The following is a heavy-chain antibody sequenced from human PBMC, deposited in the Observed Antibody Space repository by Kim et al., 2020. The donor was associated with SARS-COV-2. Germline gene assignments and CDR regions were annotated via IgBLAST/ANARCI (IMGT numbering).Heavy chain of an antibody. Sequence: GGSLRLSCAASGFTFDDYAMHWVRQAPGKGLEWVSGISWNSGSIGYADSVKGRFTISRDNAKNSLYLQMNSLRAEDTALYYCAKGAAAAGLGWFDPWGQGTLVTVSS. CDR1: GFTFDDYA. CDR2: ISWNSGSI. J-gene: IGHJ5*02. CDR3: AKGAAAAGLGWFDP. V-gene: IGHV3-9*01. D-gene: IGHD6-13*01.